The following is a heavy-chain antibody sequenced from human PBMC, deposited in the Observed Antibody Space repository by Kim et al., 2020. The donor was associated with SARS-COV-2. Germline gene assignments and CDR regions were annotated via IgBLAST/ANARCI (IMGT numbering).Heavy chain of an antibody. D-gene: IGHD1-26*01. CDR1: GFTFSSYS. CDR2: ITGGSST. J-gene: IGHJ4*02. Sequence: GGSLRLSCAASGFTFSSYSMSWVRQAPGKGLEWVSAITGGSSTYYAASVKGRFTISRDNSKNTLYLQMNSLRAEDTAIYYCAKDPPGGIVGATKDDYWGQGTLVTVSS. V-gene: IGHV3-23*01. CDR3: AKDPPGGIVGATKDDY.